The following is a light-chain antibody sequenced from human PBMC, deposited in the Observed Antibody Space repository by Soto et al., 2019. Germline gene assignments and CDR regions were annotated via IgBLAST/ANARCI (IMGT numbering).Light chain of an antibody. CDR2: DVS. V-gene: IGKV1-5*01. Sequence: DIQMTQSPSTLSASVGDRVTITCRASQSISSWLAWYQQKPGKAPKVLIYDVSTLQSGVPSRFSSSGSGTEFTLTISSLQPDDFATYYCQQYNSYSRTFGQGTKVEIK. CDR1: QSISSW. J-gene: IGKJ1*01. CDR3: QQYNSYSRT.